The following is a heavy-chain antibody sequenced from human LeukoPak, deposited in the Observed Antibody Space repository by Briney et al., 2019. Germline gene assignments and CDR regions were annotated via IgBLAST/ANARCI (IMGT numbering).Heavy chain of an antibody. Sequence: PGSSLRLSCAASGFTFSTNGMHWVRQAPGKGLEWVAVISYDGSNKYYADSVKGRFTISRDNFKNTLYLQMNSLRADDTAVYYCAKEVYGDHPIDYWGQGTLVTVSS. D-gene: IGHD4-17*01. J-gene: IGHJ4*02. CDR3: AKEVYGDHPIDY. CDR1: GFTFSTNG. V-gene: IGHV3-30*18. CDR2: ISYDGSNK.